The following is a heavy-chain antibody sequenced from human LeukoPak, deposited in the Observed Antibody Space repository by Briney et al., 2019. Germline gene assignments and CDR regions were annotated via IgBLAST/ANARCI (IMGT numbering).Heavy chain of an antibody. CDR1: GFTFSSYA. V-gene: IGHV3-23*01. CDR3: AKSATITMILMVLSDEFYFDS. Sequence: PGGSLRLSCAVSGFTFSSYAMSWVRQAPGKGLEWVLTLSGSGTSTYYADSVKGRFTISRDNSKNTLYLQMNSLRAEDTAVYYCAKSATITMILMVLSDEFYFDSWGQGTLVTVSS. CDR2: LSGSGTST. J-gene: IGHJ4*02. D-gene: IGHD3-22*01.